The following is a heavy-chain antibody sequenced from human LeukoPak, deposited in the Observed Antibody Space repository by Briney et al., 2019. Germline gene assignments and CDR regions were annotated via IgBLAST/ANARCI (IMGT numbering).Heavy chain of an antibody. CDR1: GYSFTSYW. V-gene: IGHV5-51*01. CDR2: FYLGDSYT. CDR3: ARKRSRYSSSRCYFDY. J-gene: IGHJ4*02. Sequence: GESLKISCKGSGYSFTSYWIGWVRQMPGKGLEWMGIFYLGDSYTRYSPCFPGQVTISAAKSISTANGLWSSLKASDTAMYYCARKRSRYSSSRCYFDYWGQGTLVTVSS. D-gene: IGHD6-19*01.